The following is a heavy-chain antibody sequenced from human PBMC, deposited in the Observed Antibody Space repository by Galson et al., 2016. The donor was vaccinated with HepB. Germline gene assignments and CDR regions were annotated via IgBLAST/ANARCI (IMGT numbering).Heavy chain of an antibody. V-gene: IGHV3-7*03. CDR2: IKQDGSEK. CDR3: AKCEVGATSDRFDY. J-gene: IGHJ4*02. Sequence: LRLSCAASGFTFSNYWMSWVRQAPGKGLEWVANIKQDGSEKYYVDSVKGRFTISRDNAKNSLYLQMNSLRAEDTAVYYCAKCEVGATSDRFDYWGQGTLVTVSS. CDR1: GFTFSNYW. D-gene: IGHD1-26*01.